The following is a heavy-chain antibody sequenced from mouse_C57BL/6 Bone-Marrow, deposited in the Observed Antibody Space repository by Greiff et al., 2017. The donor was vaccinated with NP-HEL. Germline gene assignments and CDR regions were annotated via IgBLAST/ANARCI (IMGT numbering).Heavy chain of an antibody. Sequence: VQLQQSGPELVKPGDSVQISCKASGYSFTGYFMNWVMQSHGKSLEWIGRINPYNGDTFYNQKFKGKATVTVDKSSSTAHMELRSLTSEDTAVYYCARPPDDSYRGWFAYWGQGTLVTVSA. CDR2: INPYNGDT. J-gene: IGHJ3*01. CDR3: ARPPDDSYRGWFAY. V-gene: IGHV1-20*01. D-gene: IGHD2-3*01. CDR1: GYSFTGYF.